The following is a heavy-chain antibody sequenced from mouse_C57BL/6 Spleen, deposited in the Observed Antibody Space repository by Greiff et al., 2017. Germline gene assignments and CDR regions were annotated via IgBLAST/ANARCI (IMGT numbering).Heavy chain of an antibody. V-gene: IGHV1-69*01. CDR3: ARGGYDYGRWYFDV. CDR2: IDPSDSYT. J-gene: IGHJ1*03. D-gene: IGHD2-4*01. Sequence: QVQLQQPGAELVMPGASVKLSCKASGYTFTSYWMHWVKQRPGQGLEWIGEIDPSDSYTNYNQKFKGKSTLTVDNSSSTAYMQLSSLTSEDSAVYYCARGGYDYGRWYFDVWGTGTTVTVSS. CDR1: GYTFTSYW.